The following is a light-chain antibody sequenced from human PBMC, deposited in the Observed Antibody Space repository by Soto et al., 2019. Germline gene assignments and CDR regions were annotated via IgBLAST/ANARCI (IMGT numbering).Light chain of an antibody. Sequence: QSVLTQPASVSGSPGQSITISCTGTSSDVGSYNLVSWYQQHPGKAPKLMIYEGSKRPSGVSNRFSGSKSGNTASLTISGLQAEDEADYYCCSYAGSTTYVFRTGPKGTVL. CDR2: EGS. CDR3: CSYAGSTTYV. V-gene: IGLV2-23*01. J-gene: IGLJ1*01. CDR1: SSDVGSYNL.